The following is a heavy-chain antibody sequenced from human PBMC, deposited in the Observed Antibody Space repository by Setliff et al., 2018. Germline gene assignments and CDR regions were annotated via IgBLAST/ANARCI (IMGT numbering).Heavy chain of an antibody. CDR1: GGSISTYY. CDR2: VYYSGTT. J-gene: IGHJ4*02. CDR3: ARGPLDFVVTPAAAKFDY. V-gene: IGHV4-59*01. Sequence: SETLSLTCTVSGGSISTYYWSWIRQTPVKGLEWIGYVYYSGTTNYNPLFKSRVTISVDRPKNQFSLKLSSVTAADTGVYYCARGPLDFVVTPAAAKFDYWGQGTLVTV. D-gene: IGHD2-2*01.